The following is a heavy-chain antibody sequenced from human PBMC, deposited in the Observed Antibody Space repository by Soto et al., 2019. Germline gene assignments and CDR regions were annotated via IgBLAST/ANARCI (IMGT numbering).Heavy chain of an antibody. CDR1: GGSIISGY. Sequence: SETLSLTCTVSGGSIISGYWSWIRQPPGKGLEWIGYISHSGNTNYNPSVKSRVTLSVDTPKNQFSLRLSSVTTADTAVYYCAGLRGYAGSPIDYWGQGTLVTVS. CDR3: AGLRGYAGSPIDY. V-gene: IGHV4-59*01. D-gene: IGHD2-15*01. CDR2: ISHSGNT. J-gene: IGHJ4*02.